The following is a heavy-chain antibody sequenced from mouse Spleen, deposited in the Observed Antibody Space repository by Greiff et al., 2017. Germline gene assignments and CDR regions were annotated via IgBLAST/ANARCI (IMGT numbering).Heavy chain of an antibody. Sequence: QVQLQQSGPGLVQPSQSLSITCTVSGFSLTSYGVHWVRQSPGKGLEWLGVIWSGGSTDYNAAFISRLSISKDNSKSQVFFKMNSLQADDTAIYYCARQGGYYSYDGFAYWGQGTLVTVSA. V-gene: IGHV2-2*01. J-gene: IGHJ3*01. CDR2: IWSGGST. CDR3: ARQGGYYSYDGFAY. CDR1: GFSLTSYG. D-gene: IGHD2-12*01.